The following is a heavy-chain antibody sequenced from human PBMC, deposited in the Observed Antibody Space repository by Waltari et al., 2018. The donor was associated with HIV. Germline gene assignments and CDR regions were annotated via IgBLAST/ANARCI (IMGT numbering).Heavy chain of an antibody. J-gene: IGHJ4*02. D-gene: IGHD3-22*01. Sequence: QIRLVQSGGELKKPGASVKVSCQAFDYTFSSYGLQWVRQAPGQGLEWMGWCTPYNENTIYAQKFQGSVTMTTDTSTIKAYLEVRSLGFDDTAMYFCARDLTGYYDSSGYPHYWGQGTLVTVSS. CDR3: ARDLTGYYDSSGYPHY. CDR2: CTPYNENT. CDR1: DYTFSSYG. V-gene: IGHV1-18*01.